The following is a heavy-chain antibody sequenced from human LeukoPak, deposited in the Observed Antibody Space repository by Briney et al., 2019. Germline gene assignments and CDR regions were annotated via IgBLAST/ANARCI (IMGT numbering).Heavy chain of an antibody. J-gene: IGHJ4*02. CDR2: IYSSGST. CDR1: GGSFSGYY. D-gene: IGHD1-26*01. CDR3: ARERREWELLFLDY. Sequence: SETLSLTCAVYGGSFSGYYWSWIRQPAGKGLEWIGRIYSSGSTNYNPSLKSRVTMSVDTSKNQFSLKLSSVTAADTAVYYCARERREWELLFLDYWGQGTLVTVSS. V-gene: IGHV4-4*07.